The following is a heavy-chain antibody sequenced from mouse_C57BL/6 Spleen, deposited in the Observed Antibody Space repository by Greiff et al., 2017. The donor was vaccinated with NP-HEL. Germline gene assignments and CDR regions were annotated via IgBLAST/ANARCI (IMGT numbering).Heavy chain of an antibody. Sequence: EVKLVESGGGLVKPGGSLKLSCAASGFTFSDYGMHWVRQAPEKGLEWVAYISSGSSTIYYADTVKGRFTISRGNAKNPLFLQMTSLRSEDTALYYCARRDGYYVGYAMDYWGQGTSVTVSS. J-gene: IGHJ4*01. CDR2: ISSGSSTI. V-gene: IGHV5-17*01. D-gene: IGHD2-3*01. CDR1: GFTFSDYG. CDR3: ARRDGYYVGYAMDY.